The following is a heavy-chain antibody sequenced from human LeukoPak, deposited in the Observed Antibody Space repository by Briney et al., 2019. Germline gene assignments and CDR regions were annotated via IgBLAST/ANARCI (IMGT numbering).Heavy chain of an antibody. D-gene: IGHD3-16*02. CDR2: IIPIFGTA. J-gene: IGHJ4*02. Sequence: ASVKVSCKASGATFSSYAISWVRQAPGQGLEWMGGIIPIFGTANYAQKFQGRVTITADESTSTAYMELSSLRSEDTAVYYCARESIMITFGGVIVRLNYFDYWGQGTLVTVSS. V-gene: IGHV1-69*13. CDR3: ARESIMITFGGVIVRLNYFDY. CDR1: GATFSSYA.